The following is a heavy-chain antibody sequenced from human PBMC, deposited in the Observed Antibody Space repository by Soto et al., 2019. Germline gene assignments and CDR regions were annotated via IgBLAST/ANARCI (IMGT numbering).Heavy chain of an antibody. CDR1: GISVSSNY. CDR3: ARDRRDLLTGFYIGHYSDY. J-gene: IGHJ4*02. CDR2: IYSGGST. D-gene: IGHD3-9*01. Sequence: VQLVESGGDFVQPGGSLRLSCAVSGISVSSNYMTWVRQAPGKGLEWVSVIYSGGSTEYADSMQGRFTISRDNSMNTVYLQMNSLRAEDTAVYYCARDRRDLLTGFYIGHYSDYWGQGTLVTVSS. V-gene: IGHV3-66*01.